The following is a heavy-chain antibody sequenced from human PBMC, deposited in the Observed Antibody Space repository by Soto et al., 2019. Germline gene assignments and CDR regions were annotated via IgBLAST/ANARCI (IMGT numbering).Heavy chain of an antibody. V-gene: IGHV3-23*01. CDR3: AKDRLFDILPASYNDYYHYGLDV. CDR2: VSGSGDYT. Sequence: EVQLLESGGGLVQPGGSLRLSCAASGFTFSTYAMTWVRQAPGKGLEWVSTVSGSGDYTYYADSVEGKFTVSRDNSKNTVFLQMNSLRAEDTALYYCAKDRLFDILPASYNDYYHYGLDVWGQGTTVTVSS. D-gene: IGHD3-9*01. J-gene: IGHJ6*02. CDR1: GFTFSTYA.